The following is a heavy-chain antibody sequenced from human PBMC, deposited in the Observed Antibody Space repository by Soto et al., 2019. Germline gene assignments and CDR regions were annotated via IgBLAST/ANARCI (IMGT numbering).Heavy chain of an antibody. CDR1: GFTFSTYS. CDR2: ISDAGTTI. CDR3: AREVGPIDY. Sequence: DVRLVESGGGLVEPGGSLRLSCAASGFTFSTYSMNWVRQAPGKGLEWVSYISDAGTTIYHADSVKGRFTISRDNAKNSLYLQMNSLRVEDTAVYYCAREVGPIDYWGQGTLVTVSS. J-gene: IGHJ4*02. V-gene: IGHV3-48*01. D-gene: IGHD1-26*01.